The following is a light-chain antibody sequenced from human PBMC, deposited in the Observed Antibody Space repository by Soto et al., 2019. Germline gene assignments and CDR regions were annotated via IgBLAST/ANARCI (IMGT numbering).Light chain of an antibody. Sequence: IVLTHSPATLSVSPWERVTLSCRASQSVDISLAWYQQKPGQAPRLLIYGASTRATDMPGTFSGRGSGTEFTLTISSQRPEDFGVYYCQQYRSWPRTFGQGTKVDIK. V-gene: IGKV3-15*01. J-gene: IGKJ1*01. CDR2: GAS. CDR1: QSVDIS. CDR3: QQYRSWPRT.